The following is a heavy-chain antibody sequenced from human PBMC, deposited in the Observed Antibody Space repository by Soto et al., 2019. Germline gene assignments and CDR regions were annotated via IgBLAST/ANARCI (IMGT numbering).Heavy chain of an antibody. CDR3: ARVPFVGYFDWLDP. D-gene: IGHD3-9*01. J-gene: IGHJ5*02. CDR1: GASISSYY. Sequence: SETLSLTCSVSGASISSYYWTWIRQPPGGGLEWIGYMHHTQGTNDNPSLRGRVHMSIDTSMNQFPLRLPSVTAADTAVYYCARVPFVGYFDWLDPWGHGTLVTVSS. V-gene: IGHV4-59*01. CDR2: MHHTQGT.